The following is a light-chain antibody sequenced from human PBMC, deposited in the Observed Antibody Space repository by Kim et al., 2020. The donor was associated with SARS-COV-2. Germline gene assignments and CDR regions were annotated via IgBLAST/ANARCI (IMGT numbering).Light chain of an antibody. CDR1: QSVSENY. J-gene: IGKJ2*02. CDR2: GAS. V-gene: IGKV3-20*01. Sequence: EIVLTQSPGTLSLSPGERATLSCRARQSVSENYLAWYQQKPGQAPRLLIYGASSRATGIPDRFSGSGSGTDFTLTISRLEPEDFAVYYCQQYDTAPPCTFGQGTKLEI. CDR3: QQYDTAPPCT.